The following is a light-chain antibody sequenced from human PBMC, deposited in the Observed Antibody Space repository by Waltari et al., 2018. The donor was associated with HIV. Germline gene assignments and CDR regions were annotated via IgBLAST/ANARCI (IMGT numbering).Light chain of an antibody. V-gene: IGLV2-23*02. Sequence: QSALTQPRSVSGSPGQSVTVSCTGTSNDVGSYHFVSWYQQHPGKAPRLIIYEVSNRPSGVSNRFSGSKSGNTASLTISGLQAEDEADYSCCSYAGKSNTFLIFGGGTKLTVL. CDR3: CSYAGKSNTFLI. J-gene: IGLJ2*01. CDR1: SNDVGSYHF. CDR2: EVS.